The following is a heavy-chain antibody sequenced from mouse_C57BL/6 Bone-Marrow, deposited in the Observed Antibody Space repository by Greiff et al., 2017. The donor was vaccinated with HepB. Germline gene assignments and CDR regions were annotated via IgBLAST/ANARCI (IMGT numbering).Heavy chain of an antibody. V-gene: IGHV1-19*01. CDR1: GYTFTDYY. Sequence: VQLQQSGPVLVKPGASVKMSCKVSGYTFTDYYMNWVKQSHGKSLEWIGVINPYNGGTSYNQKFKGKATLTVDKSSSTAYMELNSLTSEDSAVYYCARNGEGFDYWGQGTTLTVSS. CDR3: ARNGEGFDY. J-gene: IGHJ2*01. CDR2: INPYNGGT.